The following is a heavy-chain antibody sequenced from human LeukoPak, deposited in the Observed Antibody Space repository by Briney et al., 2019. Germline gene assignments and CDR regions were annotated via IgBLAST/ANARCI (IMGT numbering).Heavy chain of an antibody. V-gene: IGHV3-30*02. CDR1: GFTFSSYG. CDR3: AKDTHYYGSGSHFDY. CDR2: IRYDGSNK. J-gene: IGHJ4*02. Sequence: RGSLRLSCAASGFTFSSYGMHWVRQAPGKGLEWVAFIRYDGSNKYYADSVKGRFTISRDNSKNTLYLQMNSLRAEDTAVYYCAKDTHYYGSGSHFDYWGQGTLVTVSS. D-gene: IGHD3-10*01.